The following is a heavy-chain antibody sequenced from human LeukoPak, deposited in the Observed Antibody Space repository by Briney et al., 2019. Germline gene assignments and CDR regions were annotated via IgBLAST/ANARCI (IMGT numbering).Heavy chain of an antibody. Sequence: GGSLRLSCAASGFTFSSYAMSWVRQAPGKGLEWVANIKHDGSEKYYVDSVEGRFTISRDNAKNSLFLQMNSLRAEDTAVYYCARDSGHTGYDLLDYWGQGTLVTVSS. V-gene: IGHV3-7*01. CDR3: ARDSGHTGYDLLDY. D-gene: IGHD5-12*01. CDR1: GFTFSSYA. J-gene: IGHJ4*02. CDR2: IKHDGSEK.